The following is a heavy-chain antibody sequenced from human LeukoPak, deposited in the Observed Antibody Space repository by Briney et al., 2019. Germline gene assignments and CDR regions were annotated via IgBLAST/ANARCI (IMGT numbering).Heavy chain of an antibody. Sequence: PGGSLRLSCAASGFTFRSYWMSWVRQAPGKGLEWVANINQGGSVQYYSDSVNGRFTISRDDAKNSLYVQMNSLGDEDTAVYYCARVEYSGWNLEYWGQGTLVTVSS. CDR3: ARVEYSGWNLEY. CDR1: GFTFRSYW. D-gene: IGHD5-12*01. CDR2: INQGGSVQ. J-gene: IGHJ4*02. V-gene: IGHV3-7*01.